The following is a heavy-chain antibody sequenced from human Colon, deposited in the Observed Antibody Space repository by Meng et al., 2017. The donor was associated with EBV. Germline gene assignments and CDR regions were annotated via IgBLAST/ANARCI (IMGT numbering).Heavy chain of an antibody. V-gene: IGHV4-30-4*01. J-gene: IGHJ4*02. Sequence: QGRLKVSGPGLVKPSQTLSLTCTVSGGSINSGDYYWSWIRQPPGKGLEWIGYIYYTGSTYYNPSLKSRVTISMDTSKNQFSLRLSSVTAADTAVYYCARNYYFDYWGQGTLVTVSS. CDR2: IYYTGST. CDR3: ARNYYFDY. CDR1: GGSINSGDYY.